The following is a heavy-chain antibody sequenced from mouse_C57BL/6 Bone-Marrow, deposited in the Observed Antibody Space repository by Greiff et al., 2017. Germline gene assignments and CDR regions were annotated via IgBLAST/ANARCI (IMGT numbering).Heavy chain of an antibody. CDR3: APGSNYLFAY. CDR2: INPNNGGT. CDR1: GYTFTDYY. V-gene: IGHV1-26*01. J-gene: IGHJ3*01. D-gene: IGHD2-5*01. Sequence: EVQLQQSGPELVKPGASVKISCKASGYTFTDYYMNWVKQSHGKSLEWIGDINPNNGGTSYNQKFKGKATLTVDKSSSTAYMELRSLTSEDSAVYYCAPGSNYLFAYWGQGTLVTVSA.